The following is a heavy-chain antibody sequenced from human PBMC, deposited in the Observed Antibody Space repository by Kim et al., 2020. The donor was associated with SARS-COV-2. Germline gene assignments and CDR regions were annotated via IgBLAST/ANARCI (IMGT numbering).Heavy chain of an antibody. D-gene: IGHD5-12*01. Sequence: SVKGRFTISRDNAKNSLYLQMNSLRAEDTALYYCAKDMLSGGYDYLSSDYWGQGTLVTVSS. J-gene: IGHJ4*02. V-gene: IGHV3-9*01. CDR3: AKDMLSGGYDYLSSDY.